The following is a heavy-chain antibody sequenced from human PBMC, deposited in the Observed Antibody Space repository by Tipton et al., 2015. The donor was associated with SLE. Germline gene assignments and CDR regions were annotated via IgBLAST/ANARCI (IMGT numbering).Heavy chain of an antibody. V-gene: IGHV3-30*03. D-gene: IGHD3-16*01. CDR3: ASLGLRLGEIH. CDR1: GFTFSSYG. Sequence: SLRLSCAASGFTFSSYGMHWVRQAPGKGLEWVAVISYDGSNKYYADSVKGRFTISRDNSKNTLYLQMNSLRAEDTAVYYCASLGLRLGEIHWGQGTLVTVSS. J-gene: IGHJ4*02. CDR2: ISYDGSNK.